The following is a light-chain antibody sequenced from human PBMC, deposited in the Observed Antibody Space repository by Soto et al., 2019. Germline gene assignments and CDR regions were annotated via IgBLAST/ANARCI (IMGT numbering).Light chain of an antibody. J-gene: IGKJ1*01. CDR3: QQYNSYWT. Sequence: DIQITQSPSSLSASVRDRVTITCQASQDISNYLNWYQQKPGKAPKLLIYKASSLESGVPSRFSGSGSGTEFTLTISSLQPDDFATYYCQQYNSYWTFGQGTKVDI. CDR1: QDISNY. CDR2: KAS. V-gene: IGKV1-5*03.